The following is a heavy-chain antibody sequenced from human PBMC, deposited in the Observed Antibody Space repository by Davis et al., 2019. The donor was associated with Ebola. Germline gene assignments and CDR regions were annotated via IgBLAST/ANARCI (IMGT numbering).Heavy chain of an antibody. D-gene: IGHD5-18*01. V-gene: IGHV3-74*03. CDR2: ISCDGSGP. J-gene: IGHJ4*02. CDR3: ARSGGHSFGQN. Sequence: PGGSLRLSCAASGFTFSNFWLHWVRQGPGKGLVWVSRISCDGSGPAYADSVKGRFTISRDNAKSTVYLQMNSLRAEDTAVYYCARSGGHSFGQNWGQGTLVTVSS. CDR1: GFTFSNFW.